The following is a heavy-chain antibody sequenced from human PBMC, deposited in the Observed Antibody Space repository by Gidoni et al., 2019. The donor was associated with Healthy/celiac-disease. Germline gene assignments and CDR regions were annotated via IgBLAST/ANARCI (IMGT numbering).Heavy chain of an antibody. CDR3: AKASIAVAGTDLDY. D-gene: IGHD6-19*01. V-gene: IGHV3-23*01. Sequence: EVQLLESGGGLVQPGGSLRLSCAASGFTFSSYAMSWVRQAPGKGLEWVSAISGSGGSTYYADAMKGRFTISRDNSKNTLYLQMNSLRAEDTAVYYCAKASIAVAGTDLDYWGQGTLVTVSS. J-gene: IGHJ4*02. CDR1: GFTFSSYA. CDR2: ISGSGGST.